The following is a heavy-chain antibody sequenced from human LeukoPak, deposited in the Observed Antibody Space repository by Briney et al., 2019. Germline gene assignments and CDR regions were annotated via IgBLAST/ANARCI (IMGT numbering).Heavy chain of an antibody. Sequence: GESLKISCKGSGYSFTTYWISWVRQMPGKGLEWMGRIDPSDSYTKYSPSFQGHVTISVDKSISTAYLQWSSLKASDSAMYYCARLRYDSSGYDYWGQGTLATVSS. J-gene: IGHJ4*02. CDR3: ARLRYDSSGYDY. CDR1: GYSFTTYW. D-gene: IGHD3-22*01. V-gene: IGHV5-10-1*01. CDR2: IDPSDSYT.